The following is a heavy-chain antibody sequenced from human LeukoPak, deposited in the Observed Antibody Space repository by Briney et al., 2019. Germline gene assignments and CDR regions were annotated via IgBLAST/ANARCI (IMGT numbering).Heavy chain of an antibody. CDR3: ARGPISSYYDFWSGYYTYYGMDV. V-gene: IGHV4-34*01. J-gene: IGHJ6*02. Sequence: SETLSLTCAVYGGSFSGYYWSWIRQPPGKGLEWIGEINHSGSTNYNPSLKSRVTISVDTSKTQFSLKLSSVTAADTAVYYCARGPISSYYDFWSGYYTYYGMDVWGQGPRSPSP. D-gene: IGHD3-3*01. CDR2: INHSGST. CDR1: GGSFSGYY.